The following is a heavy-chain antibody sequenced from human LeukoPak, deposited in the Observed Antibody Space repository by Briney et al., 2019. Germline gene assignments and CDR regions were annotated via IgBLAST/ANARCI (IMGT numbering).Heavy chain of an antibody. CDR1: GFTFSSYS. D-gene: IGHD1-26*01. Sequence: GGSLRLSCAASGFTFSSYSMNWVRQAPGKGLEWVSYISSSSTIYYADSVKGRFTISRDNAKNSLYLQMNSLRAEDTAVYYCARDLGGSYLPFDYWGQGTLVTVSS. CDR2: ISSSSTI. J-gene: IGHJ4*02. CDR3: ARDLGGSYLPFDY. V-gene: IGHV3-48*04.